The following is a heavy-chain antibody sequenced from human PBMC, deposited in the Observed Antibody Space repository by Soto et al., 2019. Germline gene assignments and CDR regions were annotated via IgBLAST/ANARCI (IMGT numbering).Heavy chain of an antibody. Sequence: QVLLVQSGTEVKKPGASVRVSCKGSAYTFSGDGITWVRQAPGQGLEWMGWISIYKGDTHYAQQLQGRVTMTIDTSTTTAYMELRSLSSDDTAVYYCAKGVDGGHFVPDYFHYWGQGTLVIVSS. CDR1: AYTFSGDG. CDR3: AKGVDGGHFVPDYFHY. CDR2: ISIYKGDT. V-gene: IGHV1-18*01. J-gene: IGHJ4*02. D-gene: IGHD3-3*02.